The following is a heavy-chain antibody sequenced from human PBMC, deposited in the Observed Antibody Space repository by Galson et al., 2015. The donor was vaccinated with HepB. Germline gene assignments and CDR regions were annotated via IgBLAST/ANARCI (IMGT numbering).Heavy chain of an antibody. V-gene: IGHV3-43*01. CDR2: ISWDGGST. CDR3: AKDLLTNYYDSSGYYFARGKSPMDG. D-gene: IGHD3-22*01. Sequence: SLRLSCAASGFTFDDYTMHWVRQAPGKGLEWVSLISWDGGSTYYADSVKGRFTISRDNSKNSLYLQMNSLRTEDTALYYCAKDLLTNYYDSSGYYFARGKSPMDGWCKGTTGTVSS. CDR1: GFTFDDYT. J-gene: IGHJ6*04.